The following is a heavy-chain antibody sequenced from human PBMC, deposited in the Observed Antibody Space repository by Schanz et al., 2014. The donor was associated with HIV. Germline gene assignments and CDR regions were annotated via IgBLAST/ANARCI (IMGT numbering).Heavy chain of an antibody. CDR1: GFTFSNYA. D-gene: IGHD2-21*02. CDR3: ARDRMTANWKNDMDV. V-gene: IGHV3-30-3*01. Sequence: QVQLVESGGGVVQPGRSLRLSCAVSGFTFSNYAMHWVRQAPGKGMEGVAVISYDGSNKYYADSVKGRFTISRDNSKNTLYLQMNSLRAEDTAVYYCARDRMTANWKNDMDVWGQGTTVTVSS. J-gene: IGHJ6*02. CDR2: ISYDGSNK.